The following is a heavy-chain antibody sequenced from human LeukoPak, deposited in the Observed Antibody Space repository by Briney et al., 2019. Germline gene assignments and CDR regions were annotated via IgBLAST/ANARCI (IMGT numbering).Heavy chain of an antibody. CDR3: ARAEVTMVRGVKTHTYYYYYMDV. Sequence: ASVKVSCKASGYTFTGYYIHWVRQAPGQGLEWMEWINPNSGGTNYAQKFQGRVTMTRDTSISTAYMELSRLRSDDTAVYYCARAEVTMVRGVKTHTYYYYYMDVWGKGTTVTISS. CDR2: INPNSGGT. CDR1: GYTFTGYY. D-gene: IGHD3-10*01. J-gene: IGHJ6*03. V-gene: IGHV1-2*02.